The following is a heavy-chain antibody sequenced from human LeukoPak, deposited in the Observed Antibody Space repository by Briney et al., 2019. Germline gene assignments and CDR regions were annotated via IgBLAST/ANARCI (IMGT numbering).Heavy chain of an antibody. J-gene: IGHJ4*02. CDR2: IYYSGST. CDR1: GGSISSSSYY. V-gene: IGHV4-39*01. CDR3: ARPGGVAAAGTSFDY. D-gene: IGHD6-13*01. Sequence: PSETLSLTCTVSGGSISSSSYYWGWGRQPPGKGREWLGSIYYSGSTYYNPSHKSRVTISVDTSKNQFSLKLSSVTAADTAVHYCARPGGVAAAGTSFDYWGQGTLVTVSS.